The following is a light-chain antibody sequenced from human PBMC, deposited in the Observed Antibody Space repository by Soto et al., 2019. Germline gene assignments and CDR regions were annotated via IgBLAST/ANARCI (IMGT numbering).Light chain of an antibody. CDR2: AAS. V-gene: IGKV1-39*01. CDR3: QQSYSTPPWT. Sequence: DIQMTQSPSSLSASVGDRVTITCRASLRIRNDLGWYQHKPGKAPKRLIYAASSLQSGVPSRFSGSGSGTDFTLTISSLQPEDFATYYGQQSYSTPPWTFGQGTKVDIK. J-gene: IGKJ1*01. CDR1: LRIRND.